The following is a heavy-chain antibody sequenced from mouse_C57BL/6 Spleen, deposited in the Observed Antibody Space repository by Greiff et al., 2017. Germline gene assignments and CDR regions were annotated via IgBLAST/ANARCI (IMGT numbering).Heavy chain of an antibody. CDR2: IYWDDDK. CDR1: GFSLSTSGMG. Sequence: VKLVESGPGILQSCQTLSLTCSFSGFSLSTSGMGVSWIRQPSGKGLEWLAHIYWDDDKRYNPSLKSRLTISKDTSRNQVFLKITSVDTADTATYYCARSMGAMDYWGQGTSVTVSS. J-gene: IGHJ4*01. CDR3: ARSMGAMDY. V-gene: IGHV8-12*01.